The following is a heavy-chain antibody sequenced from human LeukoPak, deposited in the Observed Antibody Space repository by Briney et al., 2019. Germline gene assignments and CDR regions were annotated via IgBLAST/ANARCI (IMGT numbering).Heavy chain of an antibody. J-gene: IGHJ5*02. Sequence: ASVKVSCKASGGTFSSYAISWVRQAPGQGLEWMGWISAYNGNTNYAQKLQGRVTMTTDTSTSTAYMELRSLRSDDTAVYYCARYNWNYVIDPWGQGTLVTVSS. CDR3: ARYNWNYVIDP. CDR1: GGTFSSYA. CDR2: ISAYNGNT. V-gene: IGHV1-18*01. D-gene: IGHD1-7*01.